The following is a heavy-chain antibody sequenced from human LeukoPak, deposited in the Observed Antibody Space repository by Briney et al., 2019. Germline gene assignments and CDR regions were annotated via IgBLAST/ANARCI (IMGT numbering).Heavy chain of an antibody. D-gene: IGHD5-12*01. CDR1: GGSISSYY. CDR2: TYYSGST. V-gene: IGHV4-59*08. Sequence: YPSQTLSLTCTVSGGSISSYYWSWIRQPPGKGLEWIGYTYYSGSTNYNPSLKTRVTISVDTSKSQFSLKLSSVTAADTAVYYCARHGGAGSGYDFPYYYHGMDVWGQGTTVTVSS. J-gene: IGHJ6*02. CDR3: ARHGGAGSGYDFPYYYHGMDV.